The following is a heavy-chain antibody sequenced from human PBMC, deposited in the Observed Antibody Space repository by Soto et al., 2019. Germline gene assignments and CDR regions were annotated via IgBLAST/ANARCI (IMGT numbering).Heavy chain of an antibody. CDR2: ISGSGGST. J-gene: IGHJ4*02. CDR3: AKDISPGDYITVFDY. D-gene: IGHD4-17*01. V-gene: IGHV3-23*01. CDR1: GFTFSSYA. Sequence: PGGSLRLSCAASGFTFSSYAMSWVRQAPGKGLEWVSAISGSGGSTYYADSVKGRFTISRDNSKNTLYLQMNSLRAEDTAVYYCAKDISPGDYITVFDYWGQGTLVTVSS.